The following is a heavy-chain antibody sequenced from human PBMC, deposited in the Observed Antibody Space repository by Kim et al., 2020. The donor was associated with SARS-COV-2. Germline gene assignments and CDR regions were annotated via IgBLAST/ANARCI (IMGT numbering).Heavy chain of an antibody. CDR2: ISGSGGST. CDR3: ANHPPREGFGELQHTPELRAFDI. V-gene: IGHV3-23*01. J-gene: IGHJ3*02. D-gene: IGHD3-10*01. CDR1: GFTFSSYA. Sequence: GGSLRLSCAASGFTFSSYAMSWVRQAPGKGLEWVSAISGSGGSTYYADSVKGRFTISRDNSKNTLYLQMNSLRAEDTAVYYCANHPPREGFGELQHTPELRAFDIWGQGTMVTVSS.